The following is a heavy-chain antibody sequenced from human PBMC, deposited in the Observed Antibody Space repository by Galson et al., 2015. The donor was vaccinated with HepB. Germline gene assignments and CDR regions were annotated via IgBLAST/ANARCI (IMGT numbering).Heavy chain of an antibody. V-gene: IGHV3-64*02. CDR1: GFTFSSYA. D-gene: IGHD3-3*01. J-gene: IGHJ4*02. Sequence: SLRLSCAASGFTFSSYAMHWVRQAPGKGLEYVSAISSNGGSTYYADSVKGRFTISRDNSKNTLYLQMGSLRAEDMAVYYCASAVGDFWSGYPLGYYFDYWGQGTLVTVSS. CDR3: ASAVGDFWSGYPLGYYFDY. CDR2: ISSNGGST.